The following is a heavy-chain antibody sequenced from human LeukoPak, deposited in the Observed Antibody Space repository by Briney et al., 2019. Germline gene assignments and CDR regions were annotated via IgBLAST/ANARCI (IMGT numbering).Heavy chain of an antibody. Sequence: GGSLRLSCAASGFSFSNYGMHWVRQAPGKGLEWVAFIRFDGTDEFYADSVKGRFTMSRDNSRDNSKITVYLQMNSLRAEDTAVYYCAKDSRRISLVRGVRYYFDYWGQGTLVTVSS. CDR3: AKDSRRISLVRGVRYYFDY. CDR1: GFSFSNYG. J-gene: IGHJ4*02. CDR2: IRFDGTDE. V-gene: IGHV3-30*02. D-gene: IGHD3-10*01.